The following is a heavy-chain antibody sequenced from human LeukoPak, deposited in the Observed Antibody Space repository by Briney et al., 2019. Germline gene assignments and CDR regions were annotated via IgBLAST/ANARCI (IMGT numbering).Heavy chain of an antibody. D-gene: IGHD3-10*01. CDR1: GFTFDDYA. Sequence: GGSLRLSCAASGFTFDDYAMHWVRQAPGKGLEWVSGISWNSGSIGYADSVKGRFTISRDNAKNSLYLQMNSLRAEDMALYYCAKGGSGSYRNYYYMDVWGKGTTVTVSS. CDR2: ISWNSGSI. V-gene: IGHV3-9*03. CDR3: AKGGSGSYRNYYYMDV. J-gene: IGHJ6*03.